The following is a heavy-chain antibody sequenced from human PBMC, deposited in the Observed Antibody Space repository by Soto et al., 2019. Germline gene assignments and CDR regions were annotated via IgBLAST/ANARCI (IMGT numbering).Heavy chain of an antibody. V-gene: IGHV1-46*01. D-gene: IGHD3-22*01. J-gene: IGHJ3*02. Sequence: VASVKVSCKASGYTFTSYYMHWVRQAPGQGLEWMGIINPSGGSTSYAQKFQGRVTMTRDTSTSTVYMELSSLRSEDTAVYYCARTPITMIVVVQDGDAFDIWGQGTMVTVSS. CDR2: INPSGGST. CDR1: GYTFTSYY. CDR3: ARTPITMIVVVQDGDAFDI.